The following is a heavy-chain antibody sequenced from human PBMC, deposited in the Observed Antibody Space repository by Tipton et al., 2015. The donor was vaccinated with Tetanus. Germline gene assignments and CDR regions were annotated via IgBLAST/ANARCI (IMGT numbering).Heavy chain of an antibody. CDR2: IYPADSDI. Sequence: VQLVQSGAEVKKPGESLRISCKGSGYNFISYWIAWVRHMPGKGLEWMGVIYPADSDIRSSPSFQGQVTMSVDKSTSTAYLQWRSLKASDTAMYYCARHSVGSEIGYHDDLDVWGQGTTVTVSS. D-gene: IGHD4-23*01. J-gene: IGHJ6*02. CDR3: ARHSVGSEIGYHDDLDV. V-gene: IGHV5-51*01. CDR1: GYNFISYW.